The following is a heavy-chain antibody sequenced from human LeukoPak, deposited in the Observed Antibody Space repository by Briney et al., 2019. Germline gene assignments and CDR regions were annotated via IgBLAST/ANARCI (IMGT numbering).Heavy chain of an antibody. D-gene: IGHD3-10*01. V-gene: IGHV4-59*01. CDR1: GGSISSYY. CDR2: IYYSGST. Sequence: PSETLSLTCTVSGGSISSYYRSWIRQPPGKGLEWIGYIYYSGSTNYNPSLKSRVTISVDTSKDQFSLKLSSVTAADTAVYYCASTYYYGSGSYYNHRYYYYYGMDVWGKGTTVTVSS. J-gene: IGHJ6*04. CDR3: ASTYYYGSGSYYNHRYYYYYGMDV.